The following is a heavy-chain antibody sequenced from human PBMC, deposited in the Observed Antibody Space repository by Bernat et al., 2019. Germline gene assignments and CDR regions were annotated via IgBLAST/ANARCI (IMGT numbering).Heavy chain of an antibody. CDR3: ARHLNYYGSGSYYTFDY. CDR2: IYYSGST. V-gene: IGHV4-39*01. J-gene: IGHJ4*02. CDR1: GGSISSSSYY. D-gene: IGHD3-10*01. Sequence: QLQLQESGPGLVKPSETLFLTCTVSGGSISSSSYYWGWIRQPPGKGLEWIGSIYYSGSTYYNPSLKSRVTISVDTSKNQFSLKPSSVTAADTAVYYCARHLNYYGSGSYYTFDYWGQGTLVTVSS.